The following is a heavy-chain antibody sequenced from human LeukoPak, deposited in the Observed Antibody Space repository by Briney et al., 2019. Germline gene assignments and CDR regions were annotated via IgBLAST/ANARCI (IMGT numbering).Heavy chain of an antibody. V-gene: IGHV4-61*02. CDR3: ARGPLGGSGWYYFDY. D-gene: IGHD6-19*01. J-gene: IGHJ4*02. CDR2: IYTSGST. Sequence: SETLSLTCTVSGGSISSGSYYWGWVRQPAGRGLEWLGRIYTSGSTNYNPSLKSRVTISVDTSKNQFSLKLSSVTAADTAGYYCARGPLGGSGWYYFDYWGQGTLVTVSS. CDR1: GGSISSGSYY.